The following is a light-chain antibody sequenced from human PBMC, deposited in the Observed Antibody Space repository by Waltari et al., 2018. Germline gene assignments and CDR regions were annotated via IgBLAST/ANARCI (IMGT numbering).Light chain of an antibody. V-gene: IGKV2-28*01. CDR3: MQALQTPQIT. CDR1: PSLLHSNGYNY. CDR2: LGS. Sequence: DIVMTQSPLSLPVTPGEPASISCRSSPSLLHSNGYNYLDWYLQKPGQSPQLLIYLGSNRASGVPDRFSGSGSGTDFTLKSSRVEAEDVGVYYCMQALQTPQITFDQGTRLEIK. J-gene: IGKJ5*01.